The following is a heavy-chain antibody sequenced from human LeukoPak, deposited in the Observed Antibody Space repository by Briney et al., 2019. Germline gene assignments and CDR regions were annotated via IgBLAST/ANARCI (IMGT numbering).Heavy chain of an antibody. D-gene: IGHD3-22*01. V-gene: IGHV4-4*07. CDR2: LYIGRDT. CDR3: ARESRVFIGDGYFLDF. Sequence: SETLSLTCTASLVSISNYYWSWIRQPGGKGLEWIGRLYIGRDTDYPPSLKRRVTMSADTSNSQFSLRLTSVTAADTAVYYCARESRVFIGDGYFLDFWGPGTLITVSS. J-gene: IGHJ4*02. CDR1: LVSISNYY.